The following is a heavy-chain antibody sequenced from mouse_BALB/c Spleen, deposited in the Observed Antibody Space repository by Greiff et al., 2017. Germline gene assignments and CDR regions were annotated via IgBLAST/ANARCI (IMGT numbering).Heavy chain of an antibody. CDR3: ARDGRGYDGSFAY. Sequence: EVKVVESGGGLVQPGGSLRLSCATSGFTFSDFYMEWVRQPPGKRLEWIAASRNKANDYTTEYSASVKGRFIVSRDTSQSILYLQMNALRAEDTAIYYCARDGRGYDGSFAYWGQGTLVTVSA. CDR1: GFTFSDFY. CDR2: SRNKANDYTT. V-gene: IGHV7-1*02. J-gene: IGHJ3*01. D-gene: IGHD2-2*01.